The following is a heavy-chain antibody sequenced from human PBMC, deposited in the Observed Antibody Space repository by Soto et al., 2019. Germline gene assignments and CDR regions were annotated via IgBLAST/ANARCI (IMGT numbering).Heavy chain of an antibody. CDR3: ATPPQIGWGAY. D-gene: IGHD3-16*01. CDR2: ISSSADTI. CDR1: GFTFSSFE. Sequence: GGSLRLSCAASGFTFSSFEMNWVRQAPGKGLEWISYISSSADTIHYADSVKGRFTISRDNDKNSLFLQMNSLRAEDTAVYYCATPPQIGWGAYWGQGTLVTVSS. V-gene: IGHV3-48*03. J-gene: IGHJ4*02.